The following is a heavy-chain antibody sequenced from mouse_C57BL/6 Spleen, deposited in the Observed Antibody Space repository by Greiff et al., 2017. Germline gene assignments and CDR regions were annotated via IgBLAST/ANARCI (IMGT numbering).Heavy chain of an antibody. Sequence: EVQLQQSGPELVKPGASVKISCKASGYTFTDYYMNWVKQSHGKSLEWIGDINPNNGGTSYNQKFKGKATLTVDKSSSTAYMELRSLTSEDSAVYYCARSVLDGYYVEMDYWGQGTSVTVSS. CDR2: INPNNGGT. J-gene: IGHJ4*01. CDR3: ARSVLDGYYVEMDY. D-gene: IGHD2-3*01. CDR1: GYTFTDYY. V-gene: IGHV1-26*01.